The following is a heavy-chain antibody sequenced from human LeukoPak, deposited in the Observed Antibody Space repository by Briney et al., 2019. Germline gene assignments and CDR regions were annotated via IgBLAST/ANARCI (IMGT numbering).Heavy chain of an antibody. Sequence: GGSLRLSCAASAFSFRDYAMSWVRQAPGKGLEWVSAISGSGGSTYYADSVKGRFTISRDNSKNTLYLQMNSLRAEDTAVYYCASNYYDSSGFPDYWGQGTLVTVSS. D-gene: IGHD3-22*01. V-gene: IGHV3-23*01. CDR2: ISGSGGST. J-gene: IGHJ4*02. CDR1: AFSFRDYA. CDR3: ASNYYDSSGFPDY.